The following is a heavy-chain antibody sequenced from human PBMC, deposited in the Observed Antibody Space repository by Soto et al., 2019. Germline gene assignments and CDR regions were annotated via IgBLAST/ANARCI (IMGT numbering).Heavy chain of an antibody. Sequence: GGSLRLSCAASGFTFSNYGMHWVRQAPGKGLEWVAFIWYDGGNKYYAESVKGRFTISRDNSKNTLYLQMNSLRAEDAAVYYCARGTRITIFGVVIMGNWFDPWGQGTLVTVSS. V-gene: IGHV3-33*01. CDR3: ARGTRITIFGVVIMGNWFDP. CDR2: IWYDGGNK. J-gene: IGHJ5*02. D-gene: IGHD3-3*01. CDR1: GFTFSNYG.